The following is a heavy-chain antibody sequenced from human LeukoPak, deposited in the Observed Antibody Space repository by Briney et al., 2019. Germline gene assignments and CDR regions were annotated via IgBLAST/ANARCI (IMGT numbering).Heavy chain of an antibody. J-gene: IGHJ5*02. CDR1: GFTFGDYA. V-gene: IGHV3-48*04. CDR2: ISSSSSTI. Sequence: PGGSLRLSCTASGFTFGDYAMSWVRQAPGKGLEWVSYISSSSSTIYYADSVKGRFTISRDNAKNSLYLQMNSLRAEDTAVYYCARGPQFVLLWFGELQAWGQGTLVTVSS. D-gene: IGHD3-10*01. CDR3: ARGPQFVLLWFGELQA.